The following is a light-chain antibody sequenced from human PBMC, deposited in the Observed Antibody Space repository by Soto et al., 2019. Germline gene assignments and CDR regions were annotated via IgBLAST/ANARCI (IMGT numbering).Light chain of an antibody. CDR1: QSISSN. CDR3: QHYSYWPAL. V-gene: IGKV3-15*01. CDR2: DAS. J-gene: IGKJ1*01. Sequence: EIVMTQSPATLSVSPGERASLSCRASQSISSNLAWYQQKPGQAPRLLIYDASTRATGIPARFSGSGSGTEFTLTISSLQSEFFVVYYCQHYSYWPALLGHVTK.